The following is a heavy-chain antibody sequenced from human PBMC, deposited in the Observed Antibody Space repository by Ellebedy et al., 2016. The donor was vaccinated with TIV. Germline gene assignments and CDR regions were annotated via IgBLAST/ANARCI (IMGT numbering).Heavy chain of an antibody. V-gene: IGHV3-9*01. CDR3: ACSRTFDY. J-gene: IGHJ4*02. CDR1: GFTFSSYW. D-gene: IGHD6-19*01. CDR2: ISWNSGNI. Sequence: SLKISCAASGFTFSSYWMSWVRQAPGKGLEWVSGISWNSGNIGYADSVKGRFTISRDNAKNTLYLQMNSLRAEDTAVYYCACSRTFDYWGQGTLVTVSS.